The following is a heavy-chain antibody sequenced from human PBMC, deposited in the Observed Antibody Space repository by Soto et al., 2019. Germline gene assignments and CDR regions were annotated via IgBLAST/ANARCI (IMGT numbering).Heavy chain of an antibody. CDR1: GFTFSSYS. CDR3: ARDPESGGSYGYFDY. D-gene: IGHD1-26*01. J-gene: IGHJ4*02. CDR2: ISYDGSNK. Sequence: PGGSLRLSCAASGFTFSSYSMNWVRQAPGKGLEWVAVISYDGSNKYYADSVKGRFTISRDNSKNTLYLQMNSLRAEDTAVYYCARDPESGGSYGYFDYWAQGTLVTVSS. V-gene: IGHV3-30*03.